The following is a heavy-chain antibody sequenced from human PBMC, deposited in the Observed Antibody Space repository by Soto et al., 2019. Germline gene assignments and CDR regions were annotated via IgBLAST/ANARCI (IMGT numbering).Heavy chain of an antibody. CDR3: ARLRSSYYSSWYSDY. Sequence: GESLKITCKGSEYSFTSYWIGWVRQMPGKGLEWMGIIYPGDSDTRYSPSFQGQVTISVDKSISTAYLQWSSLKASDTAMYYCARLRSSYYSSWYSDYWGQGTLVTVS. CDR1: EYSFTSYW. V-gene: IGHV5-51*03. D-gene: IGHD6-13*01. J-gene: IGHJ4*02. CDR2: IYPGDSDT.